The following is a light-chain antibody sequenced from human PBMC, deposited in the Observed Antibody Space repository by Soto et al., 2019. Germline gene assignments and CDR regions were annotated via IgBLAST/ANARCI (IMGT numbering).Light chain of an antibody. V-gene: IGKV3-20*01. J-gene: IGKJ1*01. Sequence: EIVLTQSPGTLSLSPGERATLSCRASQSVSSNYLAWYQQKPGQAPRLVIYGASSRATGFPDRFSGSGSGTDFTLTISRLEPEDFAVYYCQQYGSSPWTFGQGTKV. CDR2: GAS. CDR1: QSVSSNY. CDR3: QQYGSSPWT.